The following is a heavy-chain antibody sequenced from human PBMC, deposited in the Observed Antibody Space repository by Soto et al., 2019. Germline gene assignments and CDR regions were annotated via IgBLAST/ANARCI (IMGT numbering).Heavy chain of an antibody. V-gene: IGHV3-33*08. CDR1: GFTFSSYG. CDR2: IWYDGSNK. D-gene: IGHD3-10*01. J-gene: IGHJ6*02. CDR3: AREVLVRGIKYHGMDV. Sequence: PGGSLRLSCAASGFTFSSYGIHWVRQDPGKGLEWVAVIWYDGSNKYYADSVKGRFTISRDNSKNTLYLQTNSLRAEDTAVYYCAREVLVRGIKYHGMDVWGQGTTVTVSS.